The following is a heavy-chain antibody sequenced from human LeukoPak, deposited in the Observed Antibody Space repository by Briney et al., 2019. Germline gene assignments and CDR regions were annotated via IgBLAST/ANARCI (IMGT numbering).Heavy chain of an antibody. D-gene: IGHD6-6*01. CDR2: IYYGGST. V-gene: IGHV4-39*01. J-gene: IGHJ4*02. Sequence: SETLSLTCTVSGGSISSSDYYWGWLRQPPGKGLEWIGSIYYGGSTYYNPSLKSRVTISVDTSMNQFSLKLSSVTAADTAVYYCARHSSYHFDYWGQGTLVTVSS. CDR1: GGSISSSDYY. CDR3: ARHSSYHFDY.